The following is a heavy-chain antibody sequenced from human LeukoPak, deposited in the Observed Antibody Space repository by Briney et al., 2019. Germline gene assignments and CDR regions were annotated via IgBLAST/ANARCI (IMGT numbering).Heavy chain of an antibody. CDR3: ARGAIRYFDWLSHSDY. J-gene: IGHJ4*02. CDR2: IYHSGST. CDR1: GGPISSGGYS. Sequence: PSQTLSITCAVSGGPISSGGYSWSWIRQPPGKGLEWIGYIYHSGSTYYNPSLKSRVTISVDRSKNQFSLKLSSVTAADTAVYYCARGAIRYFDWLSHSDYWGQGTLVTVSS. V-gene: IGHV4-30-2*01. D-gene: IGHD3-9*01.